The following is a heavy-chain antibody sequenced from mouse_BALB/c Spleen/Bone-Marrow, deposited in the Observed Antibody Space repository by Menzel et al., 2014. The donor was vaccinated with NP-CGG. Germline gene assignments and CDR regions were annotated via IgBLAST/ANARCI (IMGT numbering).Heavy chain of an antibody. J-gene: IGHJ4*01. CDR3: ARVYGNYDAMDY. D-gene: IGHD2-1*01. CDR1: GYTFXTYT. CDR2: INPSSGYT. Sequence: QVHVKQSGAELARPGASVKMSCRASGYTFXTYTMHWVKQRPGQGLEWIGYINPSSGYTYYNQKFKDKATLTADKSSSAAYLQLSRLTSEDSAVYCCARVYGNYDAMDYWGQGTSVTVSS. V-gene: IGHV1-4*01.